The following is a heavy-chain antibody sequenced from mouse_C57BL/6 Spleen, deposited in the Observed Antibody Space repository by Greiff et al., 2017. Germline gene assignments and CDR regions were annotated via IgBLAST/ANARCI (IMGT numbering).Heavy chain of an antibody. CDR1: GYTFTSYG. V-gene: IGHV1-81*01. CDR2: IYPRSGNT. J-gene: IGHJ4*01. CDR3: ANDYEGAMDY. Sequence: VQLVESGAELARPGASVKLSCKASGYTFTSYGISWVKQRTGQGLEWIGEIYPRSGNTYYNEKFKGKATLTADKSSSTAYMELRSLTSEDSAVYFCANDYEGAMDYWGQGTSVTVSS. D-gene: IGHD2-4*01.